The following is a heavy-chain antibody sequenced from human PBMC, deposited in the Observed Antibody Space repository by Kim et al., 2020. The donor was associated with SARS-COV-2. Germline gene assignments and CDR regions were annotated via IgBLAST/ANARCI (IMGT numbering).Heavy chain of an antibody. D-gene: IGHD6-19*01. V-gene: IGHV3-13*01. Sequence: GGSLRLSCAASGFTFSSYDMHWVRQATGKGLEWVSAIGTAGDTYYPGSVKGRFTNSRENAKNSLYLQMNSLRAGDTAVYYCAREGYSSGWYYHYYGMDVWGQGTTVTVSS. CDR1: GFTFSSYD. J-gene: IGHJ6*02. CDR2: IGTAGDT. CDR3: AREGYSSGWYYHYYGMDV.